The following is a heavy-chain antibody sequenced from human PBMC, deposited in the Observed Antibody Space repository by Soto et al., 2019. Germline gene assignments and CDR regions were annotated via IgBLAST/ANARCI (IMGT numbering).Heavy chain of an antibody. CDR1: GFTFSSYA. CDR2: ISGSGGST. Sequence: EVQLLESGGGLVQPGGSLRLSCAASGFTFSSYAMSWVRQAPGKGLEWVSAISGSGGSTYYADSVKGRFTISRDNSKNTLYLQMNSLRAEDTAVYYCAKDAYYYDSSGYSSDAFDIWGQGTMVTVSS. D-gene: IGHD3-22*01. J-gene: IGHJ3*02. CDR3: AKDAYYYDSSGYSSDAFDI. V-gene: IGHV3-23*01.